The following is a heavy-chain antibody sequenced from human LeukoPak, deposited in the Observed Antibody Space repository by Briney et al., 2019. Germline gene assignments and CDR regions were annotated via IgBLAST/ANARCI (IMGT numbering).Heavy chain of an antibody. CDR1: RYSFASYW. CDR2: IYPGDSDT. J-gene: IGHJ3*02. D-gene: IGHD3-22*01. CDR3: ARRIDSSSSRAFDI. Sequence: GESLKISCKGSRYSFASYWIGWVRQMPGKGLEWMGIIYPGDSDTRYSPSFRGQVTISADKSISTAYLQWSSLKASDTAMYYCARRIDSSSSRAFDIWGQGTMVTVSS. V-gene: IGHV5-51*01.